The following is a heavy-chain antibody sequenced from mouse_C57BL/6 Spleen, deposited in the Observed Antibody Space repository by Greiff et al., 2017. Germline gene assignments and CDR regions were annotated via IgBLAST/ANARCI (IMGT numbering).Heavy chain of an antibody. J-gene: IGHJ1*03. D-gene: IGHD2-5*01. CDR3: AREGAYYSNYVRYFDV. CDR1: GYAFSSYW. Sequence: VKLMESGAELVKPGASVKISCKASGYAFSSYWMNWVKQRPGKGLEWIGQIYPGDGDTNYNGKFKGKATLTADKSSSTAYMQLSSLTSEDSAVYFCAREGAYYSNYVRYFDVWGTGTTVTVSS. V-gene: IGHV1-80*01. CDR2: IYPGDGDT.